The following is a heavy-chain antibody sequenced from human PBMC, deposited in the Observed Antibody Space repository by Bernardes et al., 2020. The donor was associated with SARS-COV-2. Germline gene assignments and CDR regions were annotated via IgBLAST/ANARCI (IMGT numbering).Heavy chain of an antibody. CDR1: GFSFYTYA. CDR2: ISGSGGST. CDR3: ARVSVSGNHARDY. V-gene: IGHV3-23*01. D-gene: IGHD2-8*01. J-gene: IGHJ4*02. Sequence: GGSLRLSCAASGFSFYTYAMSWVRQAPGKGLEWVSSISGSGGSTYYADSVKGRFTVSRDNSKNTLYLQMNSLRAEDTAVYYCARVSVSGNHARDYWGQGTLVIVSS.